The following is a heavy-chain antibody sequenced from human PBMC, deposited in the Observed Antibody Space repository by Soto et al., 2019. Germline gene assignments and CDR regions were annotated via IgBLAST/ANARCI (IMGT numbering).Heavy chain of an antibody. CDR3: ARGRGARGYSGYDKQYNWFDP. Sequence: RASVKVSCKASGYTFTSYDINWVRQATGQGLEWMGWMNPNSGNTGYAQKFQGRVTMTRNTSISTAYMELSSLRSEDTAVYYCARGRGARGYSGYDKQYNWFDPWGQGTLVTVSS. D-gene: IGHD5-12*01. V-gene: IGHV1-8*01. CDR1: GYTFTSYD. CDR2: MNPNSGNT. J-gene: IGHJ5*02.